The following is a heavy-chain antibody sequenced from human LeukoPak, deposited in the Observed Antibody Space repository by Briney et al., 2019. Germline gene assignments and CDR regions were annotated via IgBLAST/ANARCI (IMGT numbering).Heavy chain of an antibody. CDR3: ARDLFYYPYYYYGMDV. J-gene: IGHJ6*02. D-gene: IGHD2/OR15-2a*01. Sequence: SQTLSLTCTVSGGSISSGGYSWSWIRQHPGKGLEWIGYIYYSGSTYYNPSLKSRVTISVDTSKNQFSLKLSSVTAADTAVYYCARDLFYYPYYYYGMDVWGQGTTVTVSS. V-gene: IGHV4-31*03. CDR2: IYYSGST. CDR1: GGSISSGGYS.